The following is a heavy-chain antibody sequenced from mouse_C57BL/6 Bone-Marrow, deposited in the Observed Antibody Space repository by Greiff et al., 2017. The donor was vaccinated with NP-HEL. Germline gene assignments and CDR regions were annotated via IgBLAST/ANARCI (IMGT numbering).Heavy chain of an antibody. CDR2: IWTGGGT. Sequence: VQLQESGPGLVAPSQSLSITCTVSGFSLTSYAISWVRQPPGKGLEWLGVIWTGGGTNYNSAPKSRQSISKDNSKSQDFLKMNSLQTEDTAGYYCARTGYDGYYWAYWGQGTLVTVSA. J-gene: IGHJ3*01. CDR1: GFSLTSYA. D-gene: IGHD2-3*01. V-gene: IGHV2-9-1*01. CDR3: ARTGYDGYYWAY.